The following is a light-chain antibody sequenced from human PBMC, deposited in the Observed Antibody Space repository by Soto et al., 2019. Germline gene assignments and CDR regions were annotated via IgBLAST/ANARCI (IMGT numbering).Light chain of an antibody. Sequence: DIQMTQPPSSLSASVGDRVTITCRASQTISTYLNWYQQKPGKAPNLLIYGSSSLQSGVPSRFSGSGSGTDFTLTISSLQLEDYATYYCQQSYITPLTFGQGTRLEIK. CDR2: GSS. J-gene: IGKJ5*01. CDR3: QQSYITPLT. V-gene: IGKV1-39*01. CDR1: QTISTY.